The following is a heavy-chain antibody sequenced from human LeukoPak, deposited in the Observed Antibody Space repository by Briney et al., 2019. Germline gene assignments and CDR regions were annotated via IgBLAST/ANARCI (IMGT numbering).Heavy chain of an antibody. V-gene: IGHV1-69*13. D-gene: IGHD4-23*01. Sequence: ASVKVSCKASGGTFSSYAISWVRQAPGQGFEWMGGIIPIFGTANYEQKFQGRVTINADESTSKAYMELSSLRSEDTAVYYCARDGGGNSLGFDYWGQGTLVTVSS. CDR2: IIPIFGTA. CDR3: ARDGGGNSLGFDY. CDR1: GGTFSSYA. J-gene: IGHJ4*02.